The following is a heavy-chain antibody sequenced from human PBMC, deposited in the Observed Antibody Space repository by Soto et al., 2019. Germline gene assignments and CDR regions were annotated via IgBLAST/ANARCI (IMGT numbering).Heavy chain of an antibody. CDR3: AMVDNYVTPTPQDV. CDR2: ISPYTGDT. J-gene: IGHJ6*02. CDR1: GYIFVNYG. D-gene: IGHD3-16*01. Sequence: QVQLVQSGDEMKKPGASVRVSCKASGYIFVNYGIAWVRQAPGQGLEWMGWISPYTGDTHSASKVQGRLTMTTDTPTSTAYMVLGSLTSDDTAVYYCAMVDNYVTPTPQDVWGQGTTVTVSS. V-gene: IGHV1-18*01.